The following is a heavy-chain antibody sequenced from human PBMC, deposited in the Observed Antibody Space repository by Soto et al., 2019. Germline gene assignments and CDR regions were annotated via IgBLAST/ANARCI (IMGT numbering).Heavy chain of an antibody. CDR3: ARDCSSTSCSDWFDP. Sequence: LSLTCTVSGGSISSGGYYWSWIRQHPGKGLEWIGYIYYSGSTYYNPSLKSRVTISVDTSKNQFSLKLSSVTAADTAVYYCARDCSSTSCSDWFDPWGQGTLVTVSS. D-gene: IGHD2-2*01. CDR1: GGSISSGGYY. CDR2: IYYSGST. V-gene: IGHV4-31*03. J-gene: IGHJ5*02.